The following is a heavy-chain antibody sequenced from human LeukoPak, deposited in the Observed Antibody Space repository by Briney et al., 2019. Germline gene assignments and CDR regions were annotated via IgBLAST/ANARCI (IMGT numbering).Heavy chain of an antibody. V-gene: IGHV3-9*01. CDR3: AKDNRRHYTSGPNPDSLH. CDR1: GFIFNNYA. CDR2: ISWNSGSI. Sequence: GGSLRLSCAGSGFIFNNYAMHWVRQPPGKGLEWVSGISWNSGSIDYADSVKGRFTISRDNAKNSLYLQMNSLRVEDTALYYCAKDNRRHYTSGPNPDSLHWGQGALVTVSS. J-gene: IGHJ4*02. D-gene: IGHD6-19*01.